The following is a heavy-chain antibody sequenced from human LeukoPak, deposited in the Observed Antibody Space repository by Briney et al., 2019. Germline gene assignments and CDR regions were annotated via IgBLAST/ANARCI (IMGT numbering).Heavy chain of an antibody. Sequence: GESLKISCKGSGYSFTSYWIGWVRQMPGKGLEWMGIIYPGDSDTRYSPSFQGQVTISADKSISTAYLQWSSLKASDTAMYYCARHIGSYYDSSGYPYYYYYYMDVWGKGTTVTVS. CDR2: IYPGDSDT. CDR3: ARHIGSYYDSSGYPYYYYYYMDV. D-gene: IGHD3-22*01. J-gene: IGHJ6*03. V-gene: IGHV5-51*01. CDR1: GYSFTSYW.